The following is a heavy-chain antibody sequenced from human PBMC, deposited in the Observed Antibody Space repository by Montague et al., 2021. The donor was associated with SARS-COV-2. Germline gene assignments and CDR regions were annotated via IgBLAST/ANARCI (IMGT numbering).Heavy chain of an antibody. Sequence: SLRLSCAASGFTFRSYGMSWVRQAPGKGLEWVSGITGSGGSTYYADSVKGRSTISRDNSKNTLYLQMNSLRAEDTAVYYCAKGYYYDTSGYLHPFDYWGQGTLVTVSS. CDR1: GFTFRSYG. CDR2: ITGSGGST. J-gene: IGHJ4*02. V-gene: IGHV3-23*01. CDR3: AKGYYYDTSGYLHPFDY. D-gene: IGHD3-22*01.